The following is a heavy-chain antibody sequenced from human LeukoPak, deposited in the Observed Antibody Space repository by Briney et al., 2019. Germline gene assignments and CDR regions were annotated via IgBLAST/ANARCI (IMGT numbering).Heavy chain of an antibody. D-gene: IGHD2-15*01. Sequence: GASVKVSCKASGYTFTSYDINWVRQATGQGLEWMGWMNPNSGNIGYAQKFQGRVTMTRNTSISTAYMELSSLRSEDTAVYYCATAYCSGGSCGAWFDPWGQGTLVTVSS. J-gene: IGHJ5*02. CDR1: GYTFTSYD. CDR2: MNPNSGNI. V-gene: IGHV1-8*01. CDR3: ATAYCSGGSCGAWFDP.